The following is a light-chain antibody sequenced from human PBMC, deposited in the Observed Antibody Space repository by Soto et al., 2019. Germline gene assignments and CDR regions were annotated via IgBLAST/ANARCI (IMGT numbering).Light chain of an antibody. CDR3: KSYDNRLSAYV. CDR2: GDT. J-gene: IGLJ1*01. V-gene: IGLV1-40*01. CDR1: SSDIGTDYG. Sequence: QSVLTQPPSVSGAPGQRVTVSCTGSSSDIGTDYGVHWYQHLPGTAPKLLIYGDTNRPSGVPDRFSASKSGTSASLAITGLQAEDEADYYCKSYDNRLSAYVFGTGTKLTVL.